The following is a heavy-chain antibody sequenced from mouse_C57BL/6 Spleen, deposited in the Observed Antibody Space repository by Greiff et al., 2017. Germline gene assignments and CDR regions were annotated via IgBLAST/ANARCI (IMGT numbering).Heavy chain of an antibody. CDR3: ARAYGSSYGYFDV. D-gene: IGHD1-1*01. J-gene: IGHJ1*03. CDR1: GYTFTSYW. V-gene: IGHV1-55*01. Sequence: QVQLQQPGAELVKPGASVKMSCKASGYTFTSYWITGVKQRPGQGLEWIGDIYPGSGSPNYNEKFKSKATLAVDTSSSTAYMQLSSLTSEDSAVYYCARAYGSSYGYFDVWGTGTTVTVSS. CDR2: IYPGSGSP.